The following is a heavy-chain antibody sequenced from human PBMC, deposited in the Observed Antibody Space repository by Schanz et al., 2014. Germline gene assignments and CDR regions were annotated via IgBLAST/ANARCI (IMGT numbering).Heavy chain of an antibody. CDR1: GYSINTSDW. D-gene: IGHD2-8*01. Sequence: QVQLQESGPGLVKPSDTLSLTCAVSGYSINTSDWWGWIRQPPGKGLEWIGYIYYSGSTYYNPSLKSRVPMSVETSKNQFSLKRRSVTAVDTAVYYCASKGLTTDAFDIWGQGTMVTVSS. CDR3: ASKGLTTDAFDI. V-gene: IGHV4-28*07. CDR2: IYYSGST. J-gene: IGHJ3*02.